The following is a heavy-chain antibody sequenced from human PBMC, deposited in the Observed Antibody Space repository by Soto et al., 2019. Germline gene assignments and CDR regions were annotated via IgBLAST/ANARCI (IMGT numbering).Heavy chain of an antibody. CDR2: IDPSDSYT. V-gene: IGHV5-10-1*01. D-gene: IGHD3-16*02. CDR1: GYSFTSYW. CDR3: AREDYDYVWGSYRYYSSNDY. Sequence: GESLKISCKGSGYSFTSYWIGWVRQMPGKGLEWMGRIDPSDSYTNYSPSFQGHVTISADKSISTAYLQWSSLKASDTAMYYCAREDYDYVWGSYRYYSSNDYWGQGTLVTVSS. J-gene: IGHJ4*02.